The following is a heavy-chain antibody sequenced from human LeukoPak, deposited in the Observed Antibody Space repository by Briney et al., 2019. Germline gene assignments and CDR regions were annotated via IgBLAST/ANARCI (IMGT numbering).Heavy chain of an antibody. CDR2: ISPDGTST. Sequence: QSGGSLRLSCAASGFTFSDYWMHWVRQAPGKGPVWVSRISPDGTSTSYADSVKGRCTISRDNAKNTLYLQISSLRAEDTAVYYCARDMWGTFEYWGQGTLVTVSS. J-gene: IGHJ4*02. V-gene: IGHV3-74*01. CDR1: GFTFSDYW. D-gene: IGHD7-27*01. CDR3: ARDMWGTFEY.